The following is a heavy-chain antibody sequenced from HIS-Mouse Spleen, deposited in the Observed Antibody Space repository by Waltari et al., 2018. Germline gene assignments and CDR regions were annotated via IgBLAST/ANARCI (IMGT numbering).Heavy chain of an antibody. CDR1: GFTFRSYA. Sequence: QVPLVESGGGVVQPGGSVRLCWAAAGFTFRSYAMHGVRQAPGKGLEWVAVISYDGSNKYYADSVKGRFTISRDNSKNTLYLQMNSLRAEDTAVYYCARRYSGYDLGYWGQGTLVTVSS. CDR2: ISYDGSNK. J-gene: IGHJ4*02. CDR3: ARRYSGYDLGY. D-gene: IGHD5-12*01. V-gene: IGHV3-30*04.